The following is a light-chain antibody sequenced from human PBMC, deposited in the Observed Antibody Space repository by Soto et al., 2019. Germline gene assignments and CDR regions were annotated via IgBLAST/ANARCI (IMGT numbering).Light chain of an antibody. Sequence: QLVLTQSPSASASLGASVKLTCTLSSGHSSYAIAWHQQQPEKGPRYLMKLNSDGSHSKGDGIPDRFSGSGSGAERYLTISSLQSEDEADYYCQTWGTGIAVFGGGTQLTVL. CDR2: LNSDGSH. V-gene: IGLV4-69*01. CDR1: SGHSSYA. J-gene: IGLJ7*01. CDR3: QTWGTGIAV.